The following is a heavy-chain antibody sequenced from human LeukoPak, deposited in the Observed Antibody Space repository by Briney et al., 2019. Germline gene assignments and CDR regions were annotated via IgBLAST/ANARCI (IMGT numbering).Heavy chain of an antibody. CDR3: AGGPTVYGMDV. CDR2: IYPGDSHT. CDR1: GYSFTNYW. J-gene: IGHJ6*02. V-gene: IGHV5-51*01. Sequence: GESLKISCKDSGYSFTNYWIGWVRQMPGKGLECMRIIYPGDSHTRYSPSFQGQVTISADKSIGTAYLQWSSLKASDTAIYYCAGGPTVYGMDVWGQGTTVTVSS. D-gene: IGHD2-15*01.